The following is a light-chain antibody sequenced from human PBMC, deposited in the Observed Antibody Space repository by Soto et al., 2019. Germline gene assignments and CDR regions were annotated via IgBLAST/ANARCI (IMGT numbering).Light chain of an antibody. J-gene: IGLJ2*01. CDR2: EVS. CDR3: CSYAGSTTRVL. CDR1: SSDVDTYKY. V-gene: IGLV2-14*01. Sequence: QSALTQPASVSGSPGQSIIISCTGTSSDVDTYKYVSWYQQHPDKAPKLMIYEVSHRPSGVSDRFSGSKSGNTASLTISGLQAEDEADYYCCSYAGSTTRVLFGGGTKLTVL.